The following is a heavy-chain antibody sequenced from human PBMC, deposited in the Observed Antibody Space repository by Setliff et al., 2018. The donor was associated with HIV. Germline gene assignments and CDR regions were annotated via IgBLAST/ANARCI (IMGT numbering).Heavy chain of an antibody. D-gene: IGHD3-10*01. CDR1: GGSINSHY. V-gene: IGHV4-59*11. Sequence: SETLSLTCTVSGGSINSHYWSWIRQPPGKGLEWIGYFHYSGSPHYNPSLKSRVTISVDTSKNQFSLKLSSVTAADTAVYYCARGAITMVRSPYYMDVWGKGTTVTVSS. J-gene: IGHJ6*03. CDR3: ARGAITMVRSPYYMDV. CDR2: FHYSGSP.